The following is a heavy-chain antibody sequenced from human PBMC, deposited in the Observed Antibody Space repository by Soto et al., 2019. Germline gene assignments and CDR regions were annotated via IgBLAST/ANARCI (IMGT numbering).Heavy chain of an antibody. CDR2: IYYTGNT. J-gene: IGHJ5*02. D-gene: IGHD5-12*01. V-gene: IGHV4-61*01. CDR3: ARYDAESGSNKLDP. Sequence: QVQLQESGPGVVKPSDTLSVTCTVSGGSVSSRSHFWIWIRQPPGGGLQWIGYIYYTGNTNYSPTLQSRADLSVDTSRNQFSLRLTSVTAADTALYYCARYDAESGSNKLDPWGQGTLVTVSS. CDR1: GGSVSSRSHF.